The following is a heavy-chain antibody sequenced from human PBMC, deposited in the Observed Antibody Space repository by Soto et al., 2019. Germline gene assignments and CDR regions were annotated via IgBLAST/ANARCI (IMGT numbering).Heavy chain of an antibody. CDR3: ARQGHQDRISTADGY. Sequence: GESLNISCKGSGYSFTSYWISWVRQMPGKGLEWMGRIDPSDSYTNYSPSFQGHVTISADKSISTAYLQWSSLRASDTAVYYCARQGHQDRISTADGYWGQGTLVTVSS. V-gene: IGHV5-10-1*01. CDR2: IDPSDSYT. CDR1: GYSFTSYW. D-gene: IGHD2-2*01. J-gene: IGHJ4*02.